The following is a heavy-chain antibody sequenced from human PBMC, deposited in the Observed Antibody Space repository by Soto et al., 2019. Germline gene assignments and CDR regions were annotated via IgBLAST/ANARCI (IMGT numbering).Heavy chain of an antibody. CDR2: IIPIFGTA. CDR1: GGTFSSYA. CDR3: ARKAAASSSPRYGMDV. D-gene: IGHD6-6*01. Sequence: SVKVSCKASGGTFSSYAISWVRQAPGQGLEWMGGIIPIFGTANYAQKFQGRVTITADESTSTAYMELSSLRSEDTAVYYCARKAAASSSPRYGMDVWGQGTTVAVSS. J-gene: IGHJ6*02. V-gene: IGHV1-69*13.